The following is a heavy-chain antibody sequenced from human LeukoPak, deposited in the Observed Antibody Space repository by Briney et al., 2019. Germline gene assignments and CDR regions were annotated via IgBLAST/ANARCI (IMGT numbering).Heavy chain of an antibody. Sequence: PSETLSLTCSVSGGSITTSHYWAWVRQPPGKGLEWIGSINYNGNTFYSPSLKSRVTISMDTSKNQFSLNLRSLTAADTAMFYCVSEGGGGGAIDYWGQGTLVTVSS. V-gene: IGHV4-39*07. CDR3: VSEGGGGGAIDY. CDR2: INYNGNT. D-gene: IGHD3-16*01. J-gene: IGHJ4*02. CDR1: GGSITTSHY.